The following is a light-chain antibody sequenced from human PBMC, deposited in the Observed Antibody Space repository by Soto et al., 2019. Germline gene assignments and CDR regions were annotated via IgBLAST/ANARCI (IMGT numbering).Light chain of an antibody. J-gene: IGLJ3*02. Sequence: QTVVTQEPSFSVSPGRTDTLTCGLSSGSVSTSSYPSWYQQTPGQAPRTLIYSTNTRSSGVPDRFSGSILGNKAALTITGAQADDESDYYCVLYMGSGVWVFGGGTKLTVL. CDR1: SGSVSTSSY. V-gene: IGLV8-61*01. CDR2: STN. CDR3: VLYMGSGVWV.